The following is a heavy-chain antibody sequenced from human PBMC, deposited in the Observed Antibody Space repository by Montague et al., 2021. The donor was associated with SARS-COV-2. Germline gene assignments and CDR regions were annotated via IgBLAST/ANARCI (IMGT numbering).Heavy chain of an antibody. CDR3: ARDYGDYSYYYGLDV. J-gene: IGHJ6*02. Sequence: TLSLTCTVSGGSIRSGSYYWSWIRQPAGKGLEWIGRIYSSGSTNYNPSLKSRVTMSGDTSKNQFSLKVSSATAADTAVYYCARDYGDYSYYYGLDVWGQGTTVTVSS. CDR2: IYSSGST. V-gene: IGHV4-61*02. D-gene: IGHD4-17*01. CDR1: GGSIRSGSYY.